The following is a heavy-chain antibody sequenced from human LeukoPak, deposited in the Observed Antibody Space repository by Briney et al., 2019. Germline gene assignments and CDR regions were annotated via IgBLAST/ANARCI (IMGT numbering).Heavy chain of an antibody. J-gene: IGHJ4*02. CDR3: ARDHSGYSFDY. Sequence: PAGSLRLSCAASGFTVSSNYMSWVRQAPGKGLEWVSLIYSGGSTFYADSVKGRFTISRDNSKNTLYLQMNSLRAEDTAVYYCARDHSGYSFDYWGQGTLVTVSS. CDR2: IYSGGST. D-gene: IGHD3-22*01. CDR1: GFTVSSNY. V-gene: IGHV3-66*01.